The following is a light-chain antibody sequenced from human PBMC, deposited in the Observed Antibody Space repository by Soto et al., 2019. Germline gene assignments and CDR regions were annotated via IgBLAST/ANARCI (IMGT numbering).Light chain of an antibody. Sequence: EIVMTQSPATLSVSPGERATLSCRASQSVSSNLAWYQQKPGQTPKLLIYVASTRATGIPARFSGSGSGTDFTLTISSLQSEDFAVSYCQQYNVWPLTFGGGTKVEFK. J-gene: IGKJ4*01. CDR1: QSVSSN. CDR3: QQYNVWPLT. CDR2: VAS. V-gene: IGKV3-15*01.